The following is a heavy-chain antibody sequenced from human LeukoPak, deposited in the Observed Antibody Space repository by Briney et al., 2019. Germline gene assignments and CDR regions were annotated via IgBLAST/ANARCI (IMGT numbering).Heavy chain of an antibody. V-gene: IGHV3-30*02. D-gene: IGHD6-13*01. CDR3: AKSPSSWKFDD. CDR1: GFTFSSYS. J-gene: IGHJ4*02. Sequence: RPGGSLRLSCAASGFTFSSYSMNWVRQAPGKGLEWVAFIRYHGSDKYYADSVKGRFTISRDNSENMVYLQMNSLRAEDTAVYYCAKSPSSWKFDDWGQGTLVTVSS. CDR2: IRYHGSDK.